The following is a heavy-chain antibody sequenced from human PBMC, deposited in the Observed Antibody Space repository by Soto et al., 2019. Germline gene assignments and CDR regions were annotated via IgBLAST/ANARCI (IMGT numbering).Heavy chain of an antibody. CDR2: ISSSSSYT. CDR3: AGCMDTAMAPDY. J-gene: IGHJ4*02. D-gene: IGHD5-18*01. Sequence: GGSLRLSCAASGFTFSDYYMSWIRQAPGKGLEWVSYISSSSSYTNYADSVKGRFTISRDNAKNSLYLQMNSLRAEDTAVYYCAGCMDTAMAPDYWGQGTLVTVSS. V-gene: IGHV3-11*06. CDR1: GFTFSDYY.